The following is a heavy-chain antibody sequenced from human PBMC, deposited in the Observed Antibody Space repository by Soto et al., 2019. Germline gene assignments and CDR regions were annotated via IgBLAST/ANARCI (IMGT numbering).Heavy chain of an antibody. CDR2: ISYDGSNK. CDR3: AKGITGTIGVGYYYSMDV. CDR1: GFTFSSYG. V-gene: IGHV3-30*18. Sequence: GGSLRLSCAASGFTFSSYGMHWVRQAPGKGLEWVAVISYDGSNKYYADSVKGRFTISRDNSKNTLYLQMNSLRAEDTAVYYCAKGITGTIGVGYYYSMDVWGKGTTVTVSS. J-gene: IGHJ6*03. D-gene: IGHD1-7*01.